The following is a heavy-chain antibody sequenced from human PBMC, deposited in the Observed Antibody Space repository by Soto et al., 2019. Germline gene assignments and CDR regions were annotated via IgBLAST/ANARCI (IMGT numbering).Heavy chain of an antibody. CDR3: VRGPSYYYDSSGYYPYY. V-gene: IGHV1-69*01. D-gene: IGHD3-22*01. Sequence: QVQLVQSGAEVKKPGSSVKVSCKASGGTFSSYAISWVRQAPGQGLEWMGGIIPIFGTANYAQKFQGRVTITADESTSTAYMELSSLRSEDTAVYYCVRGPSYYYDSSGYYPYYWGQGTLVTVSS. J-gene: IGHJ4*02. CDR2: IIPIFGTA. CDR1: GGTFSSYA.